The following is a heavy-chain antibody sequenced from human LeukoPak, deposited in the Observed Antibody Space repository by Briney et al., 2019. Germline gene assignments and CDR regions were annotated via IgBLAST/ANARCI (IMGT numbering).Heavy chain of an antibody. CDR2: ISYDGSNK. V-gene: IGHV3-30*18. CDR1: GFTFSSYG. Sequence: GGSLRLSCAASGFTFSSYGMHWVRQAPGKGLVWVAVISYDGSNKYYADSVKGRFTISRDNSKNTLYLQMNSLRAEDTAVYYCAKEHYYDSSGSDYWGQGTLVTVSS. J-gene: IGHJ4*02. CDR3: AKEHYYDSSGSDY. D-gene: IGHD3-22*01.